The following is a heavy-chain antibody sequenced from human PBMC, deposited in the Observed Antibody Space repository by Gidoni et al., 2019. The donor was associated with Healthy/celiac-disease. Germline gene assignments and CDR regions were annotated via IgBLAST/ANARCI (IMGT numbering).Heavy chain of an antibody. J-gene: IGHJ6*03. CDR2: FDPEDGET. CDR1: GDTLPELS. CDR3: NCRAHNDYYYYYMDV. Sequence: QVQLVQSGAEVKKPGASVKVSCKVSGDTLPELSMHWVRQAPGKGLEWMGGFDPEDGETSYAQKFQGRVTMTEDTSTDTAYMELSSLRSEDTAVYYCNCRAHNDYYYYYMDVWGKGTTVTVSS. V-gene: IGHV1-24*01. D-gene: IGHD2-15*01.